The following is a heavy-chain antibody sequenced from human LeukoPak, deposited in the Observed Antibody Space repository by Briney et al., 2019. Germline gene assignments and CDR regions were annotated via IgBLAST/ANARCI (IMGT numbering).Heavy chain of an antibody. CDR1: GGSISSSSYY. CDR2: IYYSGST. CDR3: ARQGSSGWYVGFVDY. J-gene: IGHJ4*02. V-gene: IGHV4-39*01. D-gene: IGHD6-19*01. Sequence: SETLSLTCTVSGGSISSSSYYWGWIRQPPGKGLEWIGSIYYSGSTYYNPSLKSRVTISVDTSKNQFSLKLSSVTAADTAVYYCARQGSSGWYVGFVDYWGQGTLVTVSS.